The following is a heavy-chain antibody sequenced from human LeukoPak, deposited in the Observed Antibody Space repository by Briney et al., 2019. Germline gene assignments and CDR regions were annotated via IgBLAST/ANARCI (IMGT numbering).Heavy chain of an antibody. Sequence: GGSLRLSCAASGFTFSSYAMSWVRQAPGKGLECISGFSGSGGSTYYADSVKGRFTISRDNSKNTLYLQMNSLRAEDTAVYYCARRASSSWYSQYDYWGQGTLVTVSS. CDR1: GFTFSSYA. CDR2: FSGSGGST. J-gene: IGHJ4*02. V-gene: IGHV3-23*01. CDR3: ARRASSSWYSQYDY. D-gene: IGHD6-13*01.